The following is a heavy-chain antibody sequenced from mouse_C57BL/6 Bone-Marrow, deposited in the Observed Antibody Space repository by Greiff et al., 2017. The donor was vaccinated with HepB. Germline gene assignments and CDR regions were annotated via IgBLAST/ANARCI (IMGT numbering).Heavy chain of an antibody. CDR1: GFTFSDYG. D-gene: IGHD3-3*01. CDR2: ISNLAYSI. CDR3: ARGRGLFAY. Sequence: EVKVVESGGGLVQPGGSLKLSCAASGFTFSDYGMAWVRQAPRKGPEWVAFISNLAYSIYYADTVTGRFTISRENAKNTLYLEMSSLRSEDTAMYYCARGRGLFAYWGQGTLVTVSA. J-gene: IGHJ3*01. V-gene: IGHV5-15*01.